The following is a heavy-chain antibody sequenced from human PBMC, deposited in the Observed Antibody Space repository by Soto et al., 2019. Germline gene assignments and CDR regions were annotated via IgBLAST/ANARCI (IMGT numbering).Heavy chain of an antibody. CDR3: ARDTGRHIVLMVYAIGYFDY. Sequence: SETLSLTXAVSGYSISSGYYWGWIRQPPGKGLEWIGSIYHSGSTHYNPSLKSRVTISVDTSKNQFSLKLSSVTAADTAVYYCARDTGRHIVLMVYAIGYFDYWGQGTLVTVSS. CDR2: IYHSGST. V-gene: IGHV4-38-2*02. J-gene: IGHJ4*02. CDR1: GYSISSGYY. D-gene: IGHD2-8*01.